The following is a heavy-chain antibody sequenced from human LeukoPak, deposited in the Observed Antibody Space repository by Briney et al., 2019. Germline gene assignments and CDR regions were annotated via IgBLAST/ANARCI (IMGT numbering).Heavy chain of an antibody. CDR3: ARDRGTTVTDDAFDI. CDR1: GFTFSRYT. J-gene: IGHJ3*02. CDR2: ISTSSSYI. Sequence: GSLRLSCAASGFTFSRYTMNWVRQAPGKGLEWVSSISTSSSYIYYADSVKGRFTISRDNAKNSLYLQMNSLRAEDTAVYYCARDRGTTVTDDAFDIWGQGTMVTVSS. V-gene: IGHV3-21*01. D-gene: IGHD4-17*01.